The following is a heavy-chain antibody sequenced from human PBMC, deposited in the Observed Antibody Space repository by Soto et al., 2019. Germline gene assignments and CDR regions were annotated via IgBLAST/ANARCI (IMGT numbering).Heavy chain of an antibody. CDR3: AIADYGDDDY. J-gene: IGHJ4*02. V-gene: IGHV1-18*01. CDR1: GYTFATST. CDR2: IKAYSGNT. D-gene: IGHD4-17*01. Sequence: GPEAKKPGASVKVSCKASGYTFATSTISWLRQVPGQGPEWMGWIKAYSGNTNYAQKLQGRFTMTTDTSTSTAYMELRSLTTDDTAIYYCAIADYGDDDYWGQGTLVTVSS.